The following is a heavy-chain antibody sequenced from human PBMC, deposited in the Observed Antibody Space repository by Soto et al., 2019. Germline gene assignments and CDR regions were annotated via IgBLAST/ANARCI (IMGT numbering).Heavy chain of an antibody. V-gene: IGHV1-18*01. CDR2: ISAYNGNK. CDR1: GYTFIRNG. Sequence: QVQLVQSGAEVKKPGASVKVSCKASGYTFIRNGISWVRQAPGQGLEWMGWISAYNGNKAYAQKFQGRVTMTTDTSTRTAYMELRNRRSDDTAVYYCARDSDTVVPGVWGQGTTVPVSS. CDR3: ARDSDTVVPGV. D-gene: IGHD3-10*01. J-gene: IGHJ6*02.